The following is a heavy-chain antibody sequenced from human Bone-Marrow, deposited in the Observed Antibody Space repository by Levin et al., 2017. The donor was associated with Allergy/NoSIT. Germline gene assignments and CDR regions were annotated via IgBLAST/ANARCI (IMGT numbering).Heavy chain of an antibody. V-gene: IGHV2-5*02. J-gene: IGHJ4*02. Sequence: SGPTLVKPTQTLTLTCTFSGFSLSSNGVGVGWIRQAPGKALEWLALIYWDDDKRYSPYLKSRLNITKDTSNNPVVLTLTNMAPVDTGTYYCAHHKFWFGEFPFDFWRRGSLVAFST. CDR1: GFSLSSNGVG. CDR3: AHHKFWFGEFPFDF. CDR2: IYWDDDK. D-gene: IGHD3-10*01.